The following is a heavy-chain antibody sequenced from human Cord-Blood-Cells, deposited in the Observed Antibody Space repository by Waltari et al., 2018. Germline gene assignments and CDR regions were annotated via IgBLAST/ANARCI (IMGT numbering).Heavy chain of an antibody. CDR3: ARDQNSWDWFDY. CDR2: ISSSGSTI. J-gene: IGHJ4*02. CDR1: GFPVSTYE. D-gene: IGHD6-13*01. V-gene: IGHV3-48*03. Sequence: EVQLVASGGGLVQPGGSLRLSCGAPGFPVSTYELNWVRQAPGKGLEWVSYISSSGSTIYYADSVKGRFTISRDNAKNSLYLQMNSLRAEDTAVYYCARDQNSWDWFDYWGQGTLVTVAS.